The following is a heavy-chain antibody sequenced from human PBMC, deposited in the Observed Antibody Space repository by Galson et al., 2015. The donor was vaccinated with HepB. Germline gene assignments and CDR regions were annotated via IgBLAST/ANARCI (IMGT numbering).Heavy chain of an antibody. CDR2: IYHSGST. D-gene: IGHD2-15*01. V-gene: IGHV4-4*02. CDR3: ASLPGYCSGGSCYQDWFDP. J-gene: IGHJ5*02. Sequence: ETLSLTCAVSGGSISSSNWWSWVRQPPGKGLEWIGEIYHSGSTNYNPSLKSRVTISVDKSKNQFSLKLSSVTAADTAVYYCASLPGYCSGGSCYQDWFDPWGQGTLVTVSS. CDR1: GGSISSSNW.